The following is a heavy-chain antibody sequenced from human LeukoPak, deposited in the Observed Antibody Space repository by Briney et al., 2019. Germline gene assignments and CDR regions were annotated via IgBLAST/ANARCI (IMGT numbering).Heavy chain of an antibody. V-gene: IGHV4-39*02. CDR3: ARDSPYGDYVPPKDFQH. Sequence: SETLSLTCTVSGGSISSSSYYWGWIRQPPGKGLEWIGSIYYSGSTYYNPSLKSRVTISVDTSKNQFSLKLSSVTAADTAVYYCARDSPYGDYVPPKDFQHWGQGTLVTVSS. CDR2: IYYSGST. D-gene: IGHD4-17*01. J-gene: IGHJ1*01. CDR1: GGSISSSSYY.